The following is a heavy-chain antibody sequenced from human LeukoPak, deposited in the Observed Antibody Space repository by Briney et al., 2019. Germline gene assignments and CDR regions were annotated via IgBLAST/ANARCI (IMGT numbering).Heavy chain of an antibody. D-gene: IGHD3-9*01. CDR3: ETDQRYAFDY. CDR2: IRTTAEGAKYA. J-gene: IGHJ4*02. V-gene: IGHV3-48*02. CDR1: GFSFTDYP. Sequence: GGSLRLSCATTGFSFTDYPMNWVRQAPGKGLEWISNIRTTAEGAKYAYYADSVKGRVTISRADGKNTLYLHMNSLRDDDTAVYYCETDQRYAFDYWGQGILVTVSS.